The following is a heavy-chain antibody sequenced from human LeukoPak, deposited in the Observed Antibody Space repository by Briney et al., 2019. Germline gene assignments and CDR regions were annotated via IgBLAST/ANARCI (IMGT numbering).Heavy chain of an antibody. CDR3: ARSLYQTSSMTYCSGGSCYGYFDY. CDR2: IYTSGST. V-gene: IGHV4-4*07. D-gene: IGHD2-15*01. CDR1: GASISGYY. Sequence: SETLSLTCTVSGASISGYYWTWIRQPAGKGLEWIGRIYTSGSTKYNPSLKSRVSMSVDTSRNQFSLKVSSVTAADTAVYYCARSLYQTSSMTYCSGGSCYGYFDYWGQGTLVTVSS. J-gene: IGHJ4*02.